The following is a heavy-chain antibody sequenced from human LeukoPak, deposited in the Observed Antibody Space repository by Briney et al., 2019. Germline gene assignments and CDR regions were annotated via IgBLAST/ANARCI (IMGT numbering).Heavy chain of an antibody. Sequence: PRGSLRLSCAASGFTVSTYYMSWVRQAPGKGLEWVSVIYSDGTTYYADSVKGRFTISRDNSKNTLYLQMNSLRAEDTAVYYCARDSGYIHDYWGQGTLVTVSS. D-gene: IGHD5-18*01. V-gene: IGHV3-53*01. CDR2: IYSDGTT. CDR3: ARDSGYIHDY. CDR1: GFTVSTYY. J-gene: IGHJ4*02.